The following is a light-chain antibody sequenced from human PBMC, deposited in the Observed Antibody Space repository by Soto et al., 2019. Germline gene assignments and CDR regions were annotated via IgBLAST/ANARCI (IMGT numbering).Light chain of an antibody. CDR2: GAS. V-gene: IGKV3D-7*01. J-gene: IGKJ2*01. CDR3: QHDYNLHT. CDR1: QSVSSSY. Sequence: PGERLTLSCRASQSVSSSYLTWYQQKPGQAPRLLMYGASTRASSIPARFSGSGSATDFTLTISSLQPEDFAVWYCQHDYNLHTVGQGTKLGIK.